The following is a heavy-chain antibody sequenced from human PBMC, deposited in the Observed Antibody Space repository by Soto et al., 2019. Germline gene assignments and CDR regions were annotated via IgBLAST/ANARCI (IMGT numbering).Heavy chain of an antibody. V-gene: IGHV1-2*02. CDR3: ARDARGTRGFDEMDI. CDR2: INPNSGDT. Sequence: GASVKVSCKASGFTFSDLDIHFVRQVPGQGLEWMAWINPNSGDTMYAQKFEGRVTMTRDTSFNTAYMEMSGLMSDDTAVYYCARDARGTRGFDEMDIWGQGTTVTVSS. D-gene: IGHD3-9*01. J-gene: IGHJ6*02. CDR1: GFTFSDLD.